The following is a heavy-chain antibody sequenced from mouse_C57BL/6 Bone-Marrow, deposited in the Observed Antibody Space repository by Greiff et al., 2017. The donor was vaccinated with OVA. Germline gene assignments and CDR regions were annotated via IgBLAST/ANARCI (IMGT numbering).Heavy chain of an antibody. Sequence: VQLQQPGAELVMPGASVKLSCKASGYTFTSYWMHWVKQRPGQGLEWIGEIVPSDSYTNYNQKFKGKSTLTVDKSSSTAYMQLSSLTSEDSAVYYCAREGITTAMDYWGQGTSVTVSS. CDR2: IVPSDSYT. CDR1: GYTFTSYW. V-gene: IGHV1-69*01. D-gene: IGHD1-1*01. CDR3: AREGITTAMDY. J-gene: IGHJ4*01.